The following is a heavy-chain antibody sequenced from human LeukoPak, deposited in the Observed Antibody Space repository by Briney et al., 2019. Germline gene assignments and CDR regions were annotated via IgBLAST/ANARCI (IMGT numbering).Heavy chain of an antibody. D-gene: IGHD6-19*01. J-gene: IGHJ6*03. CDR3: ARKMDSSGWYPYYYYYYYMDV. Sequence: GGSLRLSCAASGFTFSSYSMNWVRQAPGKGLEWVSYISGTSNTIYYADSVKGRFTISRDNAKNSLYLQMNSLRAEDTAVYYCARKMDSSGWYPYYYYYYYMDVWGKGTTVTVSS. CDR2: ISGTSNTI. V-gene: IGHV3-48*04. CDR1: GFTFSSYS.